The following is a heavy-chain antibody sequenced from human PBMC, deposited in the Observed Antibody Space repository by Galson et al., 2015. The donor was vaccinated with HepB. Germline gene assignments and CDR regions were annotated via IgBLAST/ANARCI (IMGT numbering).Heavy chain of an antibody. J-gene: IGHJ4*02. CDR1: GDSISNDRW. D-gene: IGHD3-10*01. Sequence: ETLSLTCAVSGDSISNDRWWSWVRQPPGEGLEWIGEAYHSGGTNYRPSLKSRVTISVDKSKNQFSLKLTSVTAADTAVYYCARAKEGRGYFDYWGQGTLVTISS. CDR2: AYHSGGT. CDR3: ARAKEGRGYFDY. V-gene: IGHV4-4*02.